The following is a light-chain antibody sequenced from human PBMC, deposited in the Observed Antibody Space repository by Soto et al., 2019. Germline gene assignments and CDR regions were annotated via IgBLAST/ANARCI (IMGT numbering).Light chain of an antibody. CDR2: GAS. CDR1: KSVSSS. Sequence: EIVLTQSPGTLSLSPGERATLSCRASKSVSSSLAGYQQKPGQAPRLLIYGASSRATAIPDRFSGSGSGPDFTLTISRLEPEDFAVYFCQHYGSSRTFGQGTKVEIK. V-gene: IGKV3-20*01. J-gene: IGKJ1*01. CDR3: QHYGSSRT.